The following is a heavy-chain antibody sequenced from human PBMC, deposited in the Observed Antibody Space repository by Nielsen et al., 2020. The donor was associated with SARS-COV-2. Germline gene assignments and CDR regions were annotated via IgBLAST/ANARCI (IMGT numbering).Heavy chain of an antibody. CDR2: IYYSGST. D-gene: IGHD3-10*01. J-gene: IGHJ4*02. Sequence: SETLSFTCTVSGASVSRGEYYWNWVHQPPGKGLEWIGFIYYSGSTKYNPSLKSRLTISLDTSRNQCSLRLNSVTAADTAMYYCAARLYYGSGRALGYWGQGTLVTVSS. CDR3: AARLYYGSGRALGY. V-gene: IGHV4-30-4*01. CDR1: GASVSRGEYY.